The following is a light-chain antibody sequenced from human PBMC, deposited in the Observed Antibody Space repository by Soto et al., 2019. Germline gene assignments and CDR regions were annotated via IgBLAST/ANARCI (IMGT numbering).Light chain of an antibody. V-gene: IGKV1-5*01. Sequence: IPMAQSPSSLSASVGDRVSITCRASQSVSSWLAWYQQKPGKAPKLLIYDASGLESGVPSRFSGSGSGTEFTLTISSLQPDDFATYYCQQYNSYSQTFGQGTKVDI. J-gene: IGKJ1*01. CDR2: DAS. CDR1: QSVSSW. CDR3: QQYNSYSQT.